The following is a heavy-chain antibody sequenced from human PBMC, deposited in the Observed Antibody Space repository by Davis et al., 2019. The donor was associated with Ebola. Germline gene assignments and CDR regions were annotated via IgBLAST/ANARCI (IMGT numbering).Heavy chain of an antibody. J-gene: IGHJ4*02. CDR3: ARATSGSYEHFDY. Sequence: GESLKISCAASGFTFSSYAMHWVRQAPGKGLEWVAVISYDGSNKYYADSVKGRFTISRDNSKNTLYLQMNSLRAEDTAVYYCARATSGSYEHFDYWGQGTLVTVSS. CDR2: ISYDGSNK. V-gene: IGHV3-30-3*01. CDR1: GFTFSSYA. D-gene: IGHD1-26*01.